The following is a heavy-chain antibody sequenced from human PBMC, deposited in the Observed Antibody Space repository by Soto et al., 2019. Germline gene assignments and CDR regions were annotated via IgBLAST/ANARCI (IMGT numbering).Heavy chain of an antibody. Sequence: GGSLRLSCAASGFTFSSYAMSWVRQAPGKGLEWVSAISGSGGSTHYADSVKGRFTISRDNSKNSLFLQMNSLRAEDTAVYYCARDAGFNRFDYWGQGTLVTVSS. V-gene: IGHV3-23*01. CDR3: ARDAGFNRFDY. J-gene: IGHJ4*02. CDR2: ISGSGGST. CDR1: GFTFSSYA.